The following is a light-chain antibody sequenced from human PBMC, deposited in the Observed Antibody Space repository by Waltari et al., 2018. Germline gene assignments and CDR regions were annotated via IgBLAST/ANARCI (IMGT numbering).Light chain of an antibody. Sequence: DIQMHQSPSSLPASVGDRVTLTCRASQSISNYLNWYQHKPGEAPKLLVYVASNLQRGVPSRFSGSGSETDFTLTISSLQLEDFATYYCQQSYNAPYTFGQGTNVEIK. CDR1: QSISNY. V-gene: IGKV1-39*01. CDR2: VAS. CDR3: QQSYNAPYT. J-gene: IGKJ2*01.